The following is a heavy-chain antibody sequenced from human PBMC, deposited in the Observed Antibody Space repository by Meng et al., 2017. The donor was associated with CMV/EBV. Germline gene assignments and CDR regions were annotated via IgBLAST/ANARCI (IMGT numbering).Heavy chain of an antibody. Sequence: SLKISCAASGFTFDDYAMHWVRQAPGKGLEWVSGISWNSGSIGYADSVKGRFTISRDNAKNSLYLQMNSLRAEDMALYYCARGGSLNYYDSSGSDAFDIWGQGTTVTVSS. CDR3: ARGGSLNYYDSSGSDAFDI. CDR2: ISWNSGSI. J-gene: IGHJ3*02. CDR1: GFTFDDYA. V-gene: IGHV3-9*03. D-gene: IGHD3-22*01.